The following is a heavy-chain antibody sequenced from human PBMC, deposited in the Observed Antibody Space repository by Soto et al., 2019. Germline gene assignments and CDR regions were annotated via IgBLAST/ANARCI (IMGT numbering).Heavy chain of an antibody. D-gene: IGHD1-1*01. V-gene: IGHV1-18*01. CDR2: ISAHNGNT. Sequence: QVHLVQSGAEVKKPGASVKVSCKGSGYDFTTYGITWVRQAPGQGLEWMAWISAHNGNTDYAQKLQGRVTVTRDTSTSTAYMELRSLRSDDTAMYYCARGRYRDYWGQGALVTVSS. J-gene: IGHJ4*02. CDR3: ARGRYRDY. CDR1: GYDFTTYG.